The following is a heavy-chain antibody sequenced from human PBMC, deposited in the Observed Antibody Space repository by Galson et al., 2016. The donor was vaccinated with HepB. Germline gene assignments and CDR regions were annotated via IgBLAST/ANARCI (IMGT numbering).Heavy chain of an antibody. CDR2: ITGGGFT. J-gene: IGHJ4*02. D-gene: IGHD1-7*01. V-gene: IGHV3-23*01. Sequence: SLRLSCAASGFTFSSYAMSWVRQAPGKGLEWVSLITGGGFTYYADSVKGRFTISRDFSKDTLYLQMSSLRAGDTAVYYCAKTETPGTLGRVGHFDYWGQGTLVTVSS. CDR3: AKTETPGTLGRVGHFDY. CDR1: GFTFSSYA.